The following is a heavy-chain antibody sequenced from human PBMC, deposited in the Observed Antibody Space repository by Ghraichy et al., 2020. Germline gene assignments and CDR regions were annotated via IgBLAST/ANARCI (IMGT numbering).Heavy chain of an antibody. CDR3: ARGNYGTYGMDV. CDR2: IYTTGNT. D-gene: IGHD1-7*01. CDR1: GGSISSYY. V-gene: IGHV4-4*07. J-gene: IGHJ6*02. Sequence: SQTLSLTCTVSGGSISSYYWSWIRQPAGKGLEWVGRIYTTGNTNYKPSLKSRVTMSVDTSKNQFSLKLSSVTAADTAVYYCARGNYGTYGMDVWDQGTTVTVSS.